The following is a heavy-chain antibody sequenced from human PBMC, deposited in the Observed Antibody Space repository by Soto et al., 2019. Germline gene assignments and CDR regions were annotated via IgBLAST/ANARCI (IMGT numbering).Heavy chain of an antibody. CDR1: GYTFTGYY. Sequence: GASVKVSCKASGYTFTGYYMHWVRQAPGQGLEWMGWINPNSGGTNYAQKFQGRVTMTRDTSISTAYMELSRLRSDDAAVYYCARGGVYSSGWYVYWGQGTLVTVSS. V-gene: IGHV1-2*02. CDR3: ARGGVYSSGWYVY. D-gene: IGHD6-19*01. CDR2: INPNSGGT. J-gene: IGHJ4*02.